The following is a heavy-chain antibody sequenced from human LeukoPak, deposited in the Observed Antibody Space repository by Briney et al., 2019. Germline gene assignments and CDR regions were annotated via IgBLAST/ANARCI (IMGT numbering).Heavy chain of an antibody. CDR3: ARHTNKRGVMVY. D-gene: IGHD3-10*01. Sequence: SETLSLTCAVYGGSFSGYYWSWIRQPPGKGLEWIGEINHSGSTNYNPSLKSRVTISVDTSKNQFSLKLSSVTAADTAVYYCARHTNKRGVMVYWGQGTLVTVSS. V-gene: IGHV4-34*01. CDR1: GGSFSGYY. CDR2: INHSGST. J-gene: IGHJ4*02.